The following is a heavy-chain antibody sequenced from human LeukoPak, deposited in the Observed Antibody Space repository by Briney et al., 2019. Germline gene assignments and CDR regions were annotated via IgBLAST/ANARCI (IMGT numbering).Heavy chain of an antibody. CDR2: INSDGSST. CDR1: GSTFSSYW. Sequence: GGSLRLSCAASGSTFSSYWMHWVRQAPGKGLVWVSRINSDGSSTTYADSVKGRFAISRDNAKNTLSLQMNSLRAEDTAVYYCARQIQLWSDFDYWGQGTLVTVSS. J-gene: IGHJ4*02. V-gene: IGHV3-74*01. D-gene: IGHD5-18*01. CDR3: ARQIQLWSDFDY.